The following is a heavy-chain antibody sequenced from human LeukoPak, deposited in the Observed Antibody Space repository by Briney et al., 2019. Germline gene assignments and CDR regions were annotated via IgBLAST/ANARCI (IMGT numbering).Heavy chain of an antibody. Sequence: SETLSLTYTVSGGSISSGSYYWSWIRQPAGKGLEWIGRIYTSGSTNYNPSLKSRVTISVDTSKNQFSLKLSSVTAADTAVYYCARGPSITMIVVVNGAFDIWGQGTMVTVSS. CDR3: ARGPSITMIVVVNGAFDI. D-gene: IGHD3-22*01. CDR2: IYTSGST. J-gene: IGHJ3*02. CDR1: GGSISSGSYY. V-gene: IGHV4-61*02.